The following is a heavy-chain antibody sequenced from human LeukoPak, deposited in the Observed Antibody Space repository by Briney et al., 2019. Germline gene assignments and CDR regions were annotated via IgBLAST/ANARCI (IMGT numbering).Heavy chain of an antibody. J-gene: IGHJ4*02. V-gene: IGHV3-11*01. D-gene: IGHD1-26*01. Sequence: GGSLRLPCAASGFTFSDYYMTWIRQAPGKGLEWVSYISSSSNNIHYANSVRGRFTISRDNAKNSVYLQMNSLKTEDTAVYFCARGPPGISYPLDSWGQGTLVTVSS. CDR3: ARGPPGISYPLDS. CDR1: GFTFSDYY. CDR2: ISSSSNNI.